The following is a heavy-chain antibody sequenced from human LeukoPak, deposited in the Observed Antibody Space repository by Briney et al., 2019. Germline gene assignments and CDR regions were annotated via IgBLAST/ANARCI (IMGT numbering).Heavy chain of an antibody. CDR1: GFTFSSYG. Sequence: GGSLRLSCAASGFTFSSYGMHWVRQAPGKGLEWVAFIRYDGSNKYYADSVKGRFTISRDNAMNTLYLQMTSLRADDTAVYYCAKDRVDGSGSQFDSWGQGSLVIVSS. CDR2: IRYDGSNK. V-gene: IGHV3-30*02. J-gene: IGHJ4*02. D-gene: IGHD3-10*01. CDR3: AKDRVDGSGSQFDS.